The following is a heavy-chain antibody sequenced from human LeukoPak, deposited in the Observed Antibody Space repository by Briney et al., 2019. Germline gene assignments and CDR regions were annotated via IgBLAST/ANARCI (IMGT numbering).Heavy chain of an antibody. J-gene: IGHJ4*02. Sequence: XSLRXXXXXXXXTFSXYAMNWVRQVPGKGLEWVSAISGSGGSTYYADSVKGRFTISRDNSKNTLYLKMNSLRAEDTAVYYCAKSGSYYYDTSAYYGYWGQGTLVTVSS. D-gene: IGHD3-22*01. CDR1: XXTFSXYA. CDR2: ISGSGGST. V-gene: IGHV3-23*01. CDR3: AKSGSYYYDTSAYYGY.